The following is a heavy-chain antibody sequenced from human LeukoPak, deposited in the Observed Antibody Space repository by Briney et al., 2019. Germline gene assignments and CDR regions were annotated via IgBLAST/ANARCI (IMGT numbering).Heavy chain of an antibody. J-gene: IGHJ5*02. CDR3: ARVGRDGYNFGWFDP. Sequence: SSETLSLTCTVSGGSISSYYWSWIRQPPGKGLEWIGYIYYSGSTNYNPSLKSRVTISVDTSKKQFSLKLSSVTAADTAVYYCARVGRDGYNFGWFDPWGQGTLVTVSS. D-gene: IGHD5-24*01. CDR2: IYYSGST. CDR1: GGSISSYY. V-gene: IGHV4-59*01.